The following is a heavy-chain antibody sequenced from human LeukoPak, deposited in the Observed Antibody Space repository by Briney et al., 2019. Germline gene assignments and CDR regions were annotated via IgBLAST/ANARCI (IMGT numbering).Heavy chain of an antibody. Sequence: SETLSLTCTVSGGSVSSGSYYWGWIRQPPGKGLEWIGYVSYSGTPDSNPSLKSRVTISLDTSRNQFSLQLSSVTAADTAVYYCARQKWDRLTYYYYGMDVWGQGTTVTVSS. D-gene: IGHD1-26*01. CDR3: ARQKWDRLTYYYYGMDV. V-gene: IGHV4-61*01. J-gene: IGHJ6*02. CDR1: GGSVSSGSYY. CDR2: VSYSGTP.